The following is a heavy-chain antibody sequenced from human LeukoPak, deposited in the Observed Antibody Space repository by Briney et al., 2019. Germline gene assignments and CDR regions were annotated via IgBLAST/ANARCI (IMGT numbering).Heavy chain of an antibody. V-gene: IGHV3-23*01. D-gene: IGHD2-2*01. CDR2: ISGSGGST. CDR1: GFTFSSYA. Sequence: GGSLRLSCAASGFTFSSYAMHWVRQAPGKGLEWVSAISGSGGSTYYADSVKGRFTISRDNSKNTLYLQMNSLRAEDTAVYYCAKTAAMGDYYYYYYMDVWGKGTTVTISS. J-gene: IGHJ6*03. CDR3: AKTAAMGDYYYYYYMDV.